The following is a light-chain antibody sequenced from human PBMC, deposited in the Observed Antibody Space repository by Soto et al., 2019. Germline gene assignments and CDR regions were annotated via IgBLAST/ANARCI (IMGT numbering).Light chain of an antibody. CDR2: DAS. Sequence: EIVLTQSPATLSLSPGARATLSCRASQGVSSYLAWYQQKPGQAPRLLIYDASNRATGIPARFSGSGSGTDFTLTISSLEPEDFAVYYCQQRSNWPPGFGQGTKLEIK. CDR3: QQRSNWPPG. CDR1: QGVSSY. J-gene: IGKJ2*03. V-gene: IGKV3-11*01.